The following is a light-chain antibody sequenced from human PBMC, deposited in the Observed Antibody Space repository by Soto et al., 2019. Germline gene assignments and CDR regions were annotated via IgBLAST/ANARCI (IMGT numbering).Light chain of an antibody. J-gene: IGKJ4*01. CDR1: QSVSSD. CDR3: QQRDSWPLT. Sequence: EIVLTQSPATLSLSPGDRATLSCRASQSVSSDLAWYQQKPGQAPRLLIYDVSDRATGVPARFSGSGSGTDFTLTISSLEPEDYAIYYCQQRDSWPLTFGGGTKVEIK. V-gene: IGKV3-11*01. CDR2: DVS.